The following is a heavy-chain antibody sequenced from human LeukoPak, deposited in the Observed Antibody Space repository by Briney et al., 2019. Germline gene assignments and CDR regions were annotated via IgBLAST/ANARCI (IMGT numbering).Heavy chain of an antibody. V-gene: IGHV4-59*08. CDR1: GGSISSYY. J-gene: IGHJ6*02. CDR2: IYYSGST. Sequence: SETLSLTCTVSGGSISSYYWSWIRQPPGKGLEGIGYIYYSGSTNYNPSLKSRVTISVDTSKNQFSLKLSSVTAADTAVYYCARRPVTGGRGMDVWGQGTTVTVSS. D-gene: IGHD3-16*01. CDR3: ARRPVTGGRGMDV.